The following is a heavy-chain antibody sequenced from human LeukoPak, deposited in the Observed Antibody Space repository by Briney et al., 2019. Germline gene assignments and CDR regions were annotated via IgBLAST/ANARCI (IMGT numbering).Heavy chain of an antibody. D-gene: IGHD5-18*01. V-gene: IGHV4-38-2*01. CDR3: ARTSSVDTALVGVHWFDP. CDR1: GDSITSGYY. J-gene: IGHJ5*02. CDR2: IFHSGST. Sequence: PSETLSLTCAVSGDSITSGYYWAWIRQPPGKGLEWIGSIFHSGSTHLNPSLRSRVTISLNTSKNHFSLILSSMTAADTAVYYCARTSSVDTALVGVHWFDPWGQGTLVTVSS.